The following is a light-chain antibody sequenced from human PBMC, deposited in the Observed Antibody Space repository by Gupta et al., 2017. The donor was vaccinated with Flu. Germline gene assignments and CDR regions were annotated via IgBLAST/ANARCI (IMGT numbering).Light chain of an antibody. CDR1: RLSNSY. CDR2: AKN. V-gene: IGLV3-19*01. J-gene: IGLJ2*01. Sequence: SSVLTQPPAASVALGQTVRILSQGDRLSNSYASWYQQKPGQAPVLVIYAKNHRPSGIPDRFSGSSSGNTASLTINGAQAEDEADYYCNSRDSTDNHQAVFGGGTKLTVL. CDR3: NSRDSTDNHQAV.